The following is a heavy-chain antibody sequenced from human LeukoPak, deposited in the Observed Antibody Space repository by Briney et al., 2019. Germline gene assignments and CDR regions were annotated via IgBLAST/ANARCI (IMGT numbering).Heavy chain of an antibody. D-gene: IGHD3-10*01. Sequence: SETLSLTCTVSGGSISSGDYYWSWIRQPPGKGLEWIGYIYYSGSTYYNPSLKSRVTTSVDTSKNQFSLKLSSVTAADTAVYYCARYRAYYYGSGYYFDYWGQGTLVTVSS. CDR3: ARYRAYYYGSGYYFDY. CDR1: GGSISSGDYY. CDR2: IYYSGST. V-gene: IGHV4-30-4*01. J-gene: IGHJ4*02.